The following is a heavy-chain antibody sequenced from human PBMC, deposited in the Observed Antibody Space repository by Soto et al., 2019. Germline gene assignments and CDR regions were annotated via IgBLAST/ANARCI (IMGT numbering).Heavy chain of an antibody. D-gene: IGHD2-15*01. CDR2: IYYSGST. Sequence: SETLSLTCTVSGGSISSGGYYWSWIRQHPGKGLEWIGYIYYSGSTYYNPSLKSRVTISVDTSKNQFSLKLSSVTAADTAVYYCARASLDIVVVVAAPRVAFDIWGQGTMVTVSS. CDR1: GGSISSGGYY. V-gene: IGHV4-31*03. CDR3: ARASLDIVVVVAAPRVAFDI. J-gene: IGHJ3*02.